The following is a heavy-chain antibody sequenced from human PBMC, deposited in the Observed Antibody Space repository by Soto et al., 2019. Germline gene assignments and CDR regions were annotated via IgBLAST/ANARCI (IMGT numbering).Heavy chain of an antibody. CDR1: GGTFSNYA. CDR3: ARVVILVTTASTHYYYHMDV. Sequence: QVQLVQSGAEVRKPGSSVTVSCKASGGTFSNYAISWVRQAPGQGLEWMGGIIPIVGTGSYAQKFQGRVTITADEPTTTAYMELSSLRFEDTSVYYCARVVILVTTASTHYYYHMDVWGPGTTVTVSS. J-gene: IGHJ6*02. D-gene: IGHD2-2*01. V-gene: IGHV1-69*01. CDR2: IIPIVGTG.